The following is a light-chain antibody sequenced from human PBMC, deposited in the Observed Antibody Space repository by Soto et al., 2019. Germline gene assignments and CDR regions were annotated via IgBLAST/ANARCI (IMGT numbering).Light chain of an antibody. CDR1: QGISTY. V-gene: IGKV1-39*01. CDR3: QQSYSTPWT. J-gene: IGKJ1*01. Sequence: IQLTQSPSSLSASVGDRVTITCRASQGISTYLAWYQQKPGKAPKLLIYGASTLQSGVPSRFSGSGSGRDFSLTISSLQPEDFATYTCQQSYSTPWTFGQGTKV. CDR2: GAS.